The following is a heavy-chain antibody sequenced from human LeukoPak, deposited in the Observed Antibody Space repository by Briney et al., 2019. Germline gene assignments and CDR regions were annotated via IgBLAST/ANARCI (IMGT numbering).Heavy chain of an antibody. CDR2: ISSSSSYI. CDR3: ARDTGSSWLYYFDY. D-gene: IGHD6-13*01. CDR1: GFTFSSYS. J-gene: IGHJ4*02. V-gene: IGHV3-21*01. Sequence: PGGSLRLSCAASGFTFSSYSMDWVRQAPGKGLEWVSSISSSSSYICYADSVKGRFTISRDNAKNSLYLQMNSLRAEDTAVYYCARDTGSSWLYYFDYWGQGTLVTVSS.